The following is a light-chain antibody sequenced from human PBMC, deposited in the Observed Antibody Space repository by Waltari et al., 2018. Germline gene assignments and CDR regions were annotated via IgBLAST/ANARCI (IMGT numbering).Light chain of an antibody. CDR1: ILAKKY. J-gene: IGLJ3*02. CDR3: YSAADNAVGV. CDR2: KDN. V-gene: IGLV3-27*01. Sequence: SYDLTQPSSVSVSPGQTARITCSGDILAKKYGRWFQQKPGQAPVQGIYKDNERPSGIPERFSGSSSGTTVTLTISGAHVDDEADYYCYSAADNAVGVFGGGTKLTV.